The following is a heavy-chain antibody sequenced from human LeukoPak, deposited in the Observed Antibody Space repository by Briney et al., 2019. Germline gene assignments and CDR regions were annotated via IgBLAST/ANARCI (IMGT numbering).Heavy chain of an antibody. CDR1: GFTFSSYS. D-gene: IGHD6-13*01. V-gene: IGHV3-21*04. CDR3: ARASSSWYYFDY. Sequence: PGGSLRLSCAASGFTFSSYSMNWVRQAPGKGLEWVSSISSSSSYIYYADSVKGRFTISRDNAKNSLYLQMNSLRAEDTAVYYCARASSSWYYFDYWGQGTLVTVSS. CDR2: ISSSSSYI. J-gene: IGHJ4*02.